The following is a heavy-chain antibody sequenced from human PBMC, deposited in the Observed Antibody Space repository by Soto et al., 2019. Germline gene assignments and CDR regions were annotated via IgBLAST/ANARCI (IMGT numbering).Heavy chain of an antibody. D-gene: IGHD6-19*01. CDR2: ISADNGNT. CDR3: ARVGEQWLVRSWFDP. Sequence: QVQLVQSGAEVKKPGASVKVSCKASGYTFTNYGINWVRQAPGQGLEWMGWISADNGNTNYAQKLQGRLTMTTDTSTSTAYRELRSLRSDDTAVYYWARVGEQWLVRSWFDPWGQGTLVTVSS. V-gene: IGHV1-18*01. J-gene: IGHJ5*02. CDR1: GYTFTNYG.